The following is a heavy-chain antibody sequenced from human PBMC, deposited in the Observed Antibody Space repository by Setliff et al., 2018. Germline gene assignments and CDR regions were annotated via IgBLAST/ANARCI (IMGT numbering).Heavy chain of an antibody. D-gene: IGHD6-19*01. CDR2: INNYNFNT. Sequence: ASVKVSCKASGYTFTNYGITWVRQAPGQGLEWIGWINNYNFNTNYAQKFQGRVTMTTDTSTSTAHMELRSLRSDDTAVYYCARRPIALAGYRKGAFDIWGQGTMVTVSS. J-gene: IGHJ3*02. V-gene: IGHV1-18*01. CDR1: GYTFTNYG. CDR3: ARRPIALAGYRKGAFDI.